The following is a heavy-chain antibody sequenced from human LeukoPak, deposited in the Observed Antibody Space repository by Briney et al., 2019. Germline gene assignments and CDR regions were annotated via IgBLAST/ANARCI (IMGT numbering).Heavy chain of an antibody. CDR1: GFTFSSYW. D-gene: IGHD3-10*01. J-gene: IGHJ6*03. CDR3: AKVPYGSGSYYYYYYMDV. Sequence: GGSLRLSCAASGFTFSSYWMHWVRQAPGKGLVWVSRINSDGSSTSYADSVKGRFTISRDNAKNTLYLQMNSLRAEDTAVYYCAKVPYGSGSYYYYYYMDVWGKGTTVTISS. V-gene: IGHV3-74*01. CDR2: INSDGSST.